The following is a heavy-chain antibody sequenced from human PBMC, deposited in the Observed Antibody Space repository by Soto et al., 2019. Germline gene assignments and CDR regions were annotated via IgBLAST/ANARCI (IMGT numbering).Heavy chain of an antibody. Sequence: SETLSLTCTVSGGSISSYYWSWIRQPAGKGLEWIGRIYTSGSTNYNPSLKSRVTMSVDTSKNQFSLKLSSVTAADTAVYYCARGGNYYDSSGSNFDYWGQGTLVTVSS. D-gene: IGHD3-22*01. CDR2: IYTSGST. CDR1: GGSISSYY. J-gene: IGHJ4*02. V-gene: IGHV4-4*07. CDR3: ARGGNYYDSSGSNFDY.